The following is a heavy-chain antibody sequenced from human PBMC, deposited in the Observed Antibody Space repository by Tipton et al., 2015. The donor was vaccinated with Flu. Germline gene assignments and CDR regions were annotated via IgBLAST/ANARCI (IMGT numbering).Heavy chain of an antibody. V-gene: IGHV3-30*04. CDR3: ARDWGTYDSAGYFDY. D-gene: IGHD3-16*01. Sequence: LRLSCAASGFTFRSTVMHWVRQAPGKGLEWVAIISHDGRRRHYADSVKGRFTLSRDNSKDTLYLQMSSLGAEDTAVYYCARDWGTYDSAGYFDYWGQGTLVAVS. CDR2: ISHDGRRR. J-gene: IGHJ4*02. CDR1: GFTFRSTV.